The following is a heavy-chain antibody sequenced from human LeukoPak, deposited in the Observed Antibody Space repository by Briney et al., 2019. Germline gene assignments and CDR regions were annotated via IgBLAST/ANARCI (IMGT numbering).Heavy chain of an antibody. CDR1: GFTFSSYA. J-gene: IGHJ4*02. CDR2: ISGSGGST. D-gene: IGHD2-8*01. CDR3: ARHPPSKVYAIPTRGYFDY. Sequence: GGSLRLSCAASGFTFSSYAMSWVRQAPGKGLEWVSAISGSGGSTYYADSVKGRFTISRDNSKNTLYLQMNSLRAEDTAVYYCARHPPSKVYAIPTRGYFDYWGQGTLVTVSS. V-gene: IGHV3-23*01.